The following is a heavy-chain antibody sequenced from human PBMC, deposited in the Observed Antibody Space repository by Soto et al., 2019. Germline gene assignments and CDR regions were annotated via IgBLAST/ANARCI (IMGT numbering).Heavy chain of an antibody. D-gene: IGHD3-10*01. J-gene: IGHJ4*02. CDR3: ARPYFYGARNYFGSFDH. Sequence: PSETLSLTCTVSGGSISSSSWYWSWIRQPPGKGLEWIGTIDYRGCTYYNPSLKSRVTISVDTSKNDFSLKLTSVTAADAAVYYCARPYFYGARNYFGSFDHSGQGTQVTVS. V-gene: IGHV4-39*02. CDR1: GGSISSSSWY. CDR2: IDYRGCT.